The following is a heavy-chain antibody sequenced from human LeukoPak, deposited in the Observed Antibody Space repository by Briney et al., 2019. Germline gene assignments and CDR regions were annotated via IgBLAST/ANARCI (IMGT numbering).Heavy chain of an antibody. V-gene: IGHV3-23*01. CDR1: GFAFCTYA. D-gene: IGHD2-15*01. Sequence: GGALRLSCAASGFAFCTYAMSWVRQAPGKGLGWGSGISGTGGNTYSADSVKGRFTISRDNSKNTLILQMNNLRVEDTALYYCAKRHCRGGTCYSDSYYLDVWGKGTTVTVSS. CDR2: ISGTGGNT. J-gene: IGHJ6*03. CDR3: AKRHCRGGTCYSDSYYLDV.